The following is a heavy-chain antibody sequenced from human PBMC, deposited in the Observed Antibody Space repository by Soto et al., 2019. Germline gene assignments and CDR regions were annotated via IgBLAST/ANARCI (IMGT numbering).Heavy chain of an antibody. CDR3: ARVGAMIVVVTLVGPFDI. CDR2: ISYDGSNK. J-gene: IGHJ3*02. V-gene: IGHV3-30-3*01. Sequence: PGGSLRLSCAASGFTFSSYAMHWVRQAPGKGLEWVAVISYDGSNKYYADSVKGRFTISRDNSKNTLYLQMNSLRAEDTAVYYCARVGAMIVVVTLVGPFDIWGQGTMVT. CDR1: GFTFSSYA. D-gene: IGHD3-22*01.